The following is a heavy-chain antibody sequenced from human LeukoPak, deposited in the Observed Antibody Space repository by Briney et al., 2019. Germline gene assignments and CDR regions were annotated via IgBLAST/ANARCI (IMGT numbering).Heavy chain of an antibody. V-gene: IGHV1-69*05. Sequence: SAKVSCKASGGTFSSYAISWVRQAPGQGLEWMGRIIPISGTANYAQKFQGRVTITTDESTSTAYMELSSLRSEDTAVYYCAGDNAMVVTQRGGVLYDYWGQGTLVTVSS. CDR2: IIPISGTA. CDR1: GGTFSSYA. CDR3: AGDNAMVVTQRGGVLYDY. D-gene: IGHD4-23*01. J-gene: IGHJ4*02.